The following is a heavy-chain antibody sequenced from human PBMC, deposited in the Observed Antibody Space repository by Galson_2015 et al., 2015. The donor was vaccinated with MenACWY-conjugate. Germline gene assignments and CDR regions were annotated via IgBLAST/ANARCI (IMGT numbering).Heavy chain of an antibody. Sequence: SLRLSCAASGFTFSSYAMSWVRQAPGKGLEWVSAISGSGGSTYYADSVKGRFTISRDNSKNTLYLQMNSLRAEDTAVYYCAKVKGRAVAGTLGSWGQGTLVTVSS. J-gene: IGHJ5*02. CDR2: ISGSGGST. CDR3: AKVKGRAVAGTLGS. D-gene: IGHD6-19*01. CDR1: GFTFSSYA. V-gene: IGHV3-23*01.